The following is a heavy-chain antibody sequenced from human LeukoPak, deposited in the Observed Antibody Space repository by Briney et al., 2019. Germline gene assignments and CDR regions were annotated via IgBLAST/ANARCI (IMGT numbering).Heavy chain of an antibody. V-gene: IGHV3-49*03. D-gene: IGHD3-9*01. CDR2: IRSKAYGGTT. CDR1: GFTFSSYA. J-gene: IGHJ4*02. Sequence: GGSLRLSCSASGFTFSSYAMSWFRQAPGKGLEWVGFIRSKAYGGTTEYAASVKGRFTISRDDSKSIAYLQMNSLKTEDTAVYCCTRDTIFWPWYFDYWGQGTLVTVSS. CDR3: TRDTIFWPWYFDY.